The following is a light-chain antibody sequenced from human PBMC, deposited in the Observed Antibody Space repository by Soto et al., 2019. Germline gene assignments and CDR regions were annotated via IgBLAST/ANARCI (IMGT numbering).Light chain of an antibody. J-gene: IGLJ1*01. CDR1: STYVGGYNY. Sequence: QSVLAQPSSVSGSPGQSITISCTGTSTYVGGYNYVSWYQHHSGKAPKLLIYEVTNRPSGISDRFSGSKSVNTASLTISGLQAEDESDYYCGSYSSTDTPFVFGTGTKVTVL. CDR3: GSYSSTDTPFV. CDR2: EVT. V-gene: IGLV2-14*01.